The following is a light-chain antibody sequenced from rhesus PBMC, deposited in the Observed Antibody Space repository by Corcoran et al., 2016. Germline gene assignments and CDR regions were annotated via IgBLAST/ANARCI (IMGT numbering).Light chain of an antibody. CDR2: KAS. Sequence: DIQMTQSPSSLSASVGDRVTITCRASENVNNYLNWYQQKPGKAPKLLIYKASTLQSGVPSGFSGSGAGTDYTFTFRSLQPGDVATYYCRLGYGPPYNFGQGTKVEIK. CDR3: RLGYGPPYN. V-gene: IGKV1-74*01. J-gene: IGKJ2*01. CDR1: ENVNNY.